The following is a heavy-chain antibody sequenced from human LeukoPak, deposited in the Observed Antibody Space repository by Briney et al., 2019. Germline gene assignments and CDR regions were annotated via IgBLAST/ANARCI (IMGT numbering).Heavy chain of an antibody. D-gene: IGHD3-10*01. V-gene: IGHV3-30*18. CDR2: ISYDGSNK. Sequence: GGSLRLSCAASGFTFSSYGMHWVRQAPDKGLEWVAVISYDGSNKYYADSVKGRFTISRDNSKNTLYLQMNSLRAEDTAVYYCAKDLLWFGESQKNYGMDVWGQGTTVTVSS. CDR3: AKDLLWFGESQKNYGMDV. J-gene: IGHJ6*02. CDR1: GFTFSSYG.